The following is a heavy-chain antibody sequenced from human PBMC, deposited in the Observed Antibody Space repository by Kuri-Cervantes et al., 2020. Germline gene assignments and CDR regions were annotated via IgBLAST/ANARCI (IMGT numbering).Heavy chain of an antibody. V-gene: IGHV3-7*01. D-gene: IGHD6-13*01. J-gene: IGHJ6*03. Sequence: GGSLRLSCAASGFTFSSYWMSWVRQAPGKGLEWVANIKQDGSEKYYVDSVKGRFTISRDNAKNSLYLQMNSLRAEDTAVYYCARSLAHHGSSSYMDVWGKGTTVTVSS. CDR1: GFTFSSYW. CDR2: IKQDGSEK. CDR3: ARSLAHHGSSSYMDV.